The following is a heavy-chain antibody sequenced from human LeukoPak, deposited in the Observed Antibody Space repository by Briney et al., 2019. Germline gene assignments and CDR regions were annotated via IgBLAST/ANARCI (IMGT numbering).Heavy chain of an antibody. Sequence: GASVKVSCKASGYTFTSYGISWVRQAPGQGLEWMGWVSAYNGNTNYAQELQGRVTMTTDTSTSTAYMELRSLRSDDTAVYYCARDPLEYHPITFDYWGQGTLVTVSS. J-gene: IGHJ4*02. CDR2: VSAYNGNT. V-gene: IGHV1-18*01. D-gene: IGHD3-10*01. CDR1: GYTFTSYG. CDR3: ARDPLEYHPITFDY.